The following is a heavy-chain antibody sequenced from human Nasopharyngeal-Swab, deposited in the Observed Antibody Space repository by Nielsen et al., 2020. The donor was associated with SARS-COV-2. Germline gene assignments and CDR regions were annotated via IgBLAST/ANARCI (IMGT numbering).Heavy chain of an antibody. CDR3: ASCSRGWLDGYNNSDY. D-gene: IGHD5-24*01. Sequence: IRQPPGKGLEWIGYIYYSGSTYYNPSLKSRVTISVDTSKNQFSLKLSSVTAADTAVYYCASCSRGWLDGYNNSDYWGQGTLVTVSS. J-gene: IGHJ4*02. CDR2: IYYSGST. V-gene: IGHV4-30-4*01.